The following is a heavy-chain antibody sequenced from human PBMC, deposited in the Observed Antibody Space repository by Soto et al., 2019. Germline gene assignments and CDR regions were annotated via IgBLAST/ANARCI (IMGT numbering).Heavy chain of an antibody. V-gene: IGHV1-3*01. J-gene: IGHJ4*02. Sequence: QVQLVQSGAEVKKPGASVKVSCKASGYTFTSYAMHWVRQAPGQRLEWMGWINGGNGNTKYSQKCQGRVTITRDTTASTAYMELSSLRSEDTAVYYCARGVGLYSNYDYWGQGTLVTVSS. CDR3: ARGVGLYSNYDY. D-gene: IGHD2-2*02. CDR2: INGGNGNT. CDR1: GYTFTSYA.